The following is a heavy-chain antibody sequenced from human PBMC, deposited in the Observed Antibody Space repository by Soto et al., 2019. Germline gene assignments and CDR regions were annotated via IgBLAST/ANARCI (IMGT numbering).Heavy chain of an antibody. J-gene: IGHJ4*02. CDR2: INPSGGST. CDR1: GYTFTSYY. Sequence: ASVKVSCKASGYTFTSYYMHWVRHAPGQGLEWMGIINPSGGSTSYAQKFQGRVTMTRDTSTSTVYMELSSLRSEDTAVYYCARDGTPGLPDYWGQGTLVTGSS. D-gene: IGHD1-1*01. CDR3: ARDGTPGLPDY. V-gene: IGHV1-46*03.